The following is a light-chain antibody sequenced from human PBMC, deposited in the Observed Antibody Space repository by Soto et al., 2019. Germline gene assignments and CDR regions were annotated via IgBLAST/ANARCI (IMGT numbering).Light chain of an antibody. V-gene: IGLV1-51*02. Sequence: QSVLTQPPSVSAAPGQTVTISCSGSSSNIGNNYVSWYQQLPGTAPKLLIYENNKRPSGIPDRFSGSKSGTSATLGITGLQTGDEADYYCGTWDSSLSAHVVFGGGTQLTVL. CDR2: ENN. J-gene: IGLJ2*01. CDR1: SSNIGNNY. CDR3: GTWDSSLSAHVV.